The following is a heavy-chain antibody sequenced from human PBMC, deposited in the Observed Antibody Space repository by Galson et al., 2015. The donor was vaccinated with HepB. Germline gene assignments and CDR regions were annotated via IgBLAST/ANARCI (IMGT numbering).Heavy chain of an antibody. CDR2: ISSSSSYI. V-gene: IGHV3-21*01. D-gene: IGHD3-16*02. J-gene: IGHJ3*02. CDR1: GFTFSSYS. Sequence: SLRLSCAASGFTFSSYSMNWVRQAPGKGLEWVSSISSSSSYIYYADSVKGRFTISRDNAKNSLYLQMNSLRAEDTAVYYCARGIHRGLSSAFDIWGQGTMVTVSS. CDR3: ARGIHRGLSSAFDI.